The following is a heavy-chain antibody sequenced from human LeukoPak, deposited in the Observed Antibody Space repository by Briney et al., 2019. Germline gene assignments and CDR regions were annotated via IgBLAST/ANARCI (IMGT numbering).Heavy chain of an antibody. D-gene: IGHD2-21*02. CDR2: IKDNGAGGTT. CDR3: ATTRRGDGIGY. CDR1: GFTFNDAW. Sequence: GGSLTLSCVGSGFTFNDAWMSWVRQAPGKGLEWVGRIKDNGAGGTTHFAAPVKGRFTISSDDSKSTLYMDMNSLKTEDTAVYYCATTRRGDGIGYWGQGTLVTVSS. V-gene: IGHV3-15*01. J-gene: IGHJ4*02.